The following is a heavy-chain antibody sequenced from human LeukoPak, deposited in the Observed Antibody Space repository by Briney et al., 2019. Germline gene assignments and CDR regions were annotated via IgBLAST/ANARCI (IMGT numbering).Heavy chain of an antibody. V-gene: IGHV2-5*01. CDR1: GFALSTSGVG. J-gene: IGHJ4*02. Sequence: SGPTLVKPTQTLTLTCTFFGFALSTSGVGVGWMRQPPGKGLEWLAVINWHDDKRYSPYLKSRLTSNKDTYKTQLDLTMNNSDPVDTATYYCAHSPPSYYDFWSGYSNTYCFDYWGQGTLVTVSS. CDR3: AHSPPSYYDFWSGYSNTYCFDY. D-gene: IGHD3-3*01. CDR2: INWHDDK.